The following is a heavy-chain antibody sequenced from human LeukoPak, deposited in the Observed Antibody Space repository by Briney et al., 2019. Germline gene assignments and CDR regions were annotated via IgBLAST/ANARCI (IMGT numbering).Heavy chain of an antibody. CDR2: MNPNSGNT. J-gene: IGHJ6*02. CDR3: ARDRPTNYFDNTPYQIGYYYGMDV. CDR1: GYTFTSYD. Sequence: VASVKVSCKASGYTFTSYDINWVRQATGQGLEWMGWMNPNSGNTGYAQKFQGRVTMTRNTSISTAYMELSSLRSEDTAVYYCARDRPTNYFDNTPYQIGYYYGMDVWGQGTTVTVSS. V-gene: IGHV1-8*01. D-gene: IGHD3-22*01.